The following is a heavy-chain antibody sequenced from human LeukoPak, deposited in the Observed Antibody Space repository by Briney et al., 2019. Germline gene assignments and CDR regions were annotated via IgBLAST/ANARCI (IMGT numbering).Heavy chain of an antibody. Sequence: GSLRLSCAASGFTFSSYWMSWVRQAPGKGLKWVANIKQDGSEKYYVDSVKGRFTISRDNAKNSLYLQMNSLRAEDTAIYYCAKSRSGSANWALRIFDNWGQGTLVSVSS. J-gene: IGHJ4*02. CDR3: AKSRSGSANWALRIFDN. CDR1: GFTFSSYW. CDR2: IKQDGSEK. V-gene: IGHV3-7*03. D-gene: IGHD3-10*01.